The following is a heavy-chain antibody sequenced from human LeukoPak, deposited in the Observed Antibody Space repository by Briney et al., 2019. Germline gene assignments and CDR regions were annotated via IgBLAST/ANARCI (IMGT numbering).Heavy chain of an antibody. J-gene: IGHJ5*02. D-gene: IGHD2-2*01. Sequence: PGGSLRLSCAASGFTFSSYSMNWVRQAPGKGLEWVSSISSSSSYIYYAGSVKGRFTISRDNAKNSLYLQMNSLRAEDTAVYYCARDHGGYCSSTSCYWAKNWFDPWGQGTLVTVSS. CDR3: ARDHGGYCSSTSCYWAKNWFDP. CDR1: GFTFSSYS. V-gene: IGHV3-21*01. CDR2: ISSSSSYI.